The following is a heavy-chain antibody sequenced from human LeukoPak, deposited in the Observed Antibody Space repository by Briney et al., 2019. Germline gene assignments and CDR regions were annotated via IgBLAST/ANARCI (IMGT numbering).Heavy chain of an antibody. J-gene: IGHJ5*02. CDR2: IYPDDSDT. D-gene: IGHD2-21*02. V-gene: IGHV5-51*01. CDR1: GYSFSEYW. Sequence: GESLKISCKGYGYSFSEYWIGWVRQMPGKGLEWMGIIYPDDSDTRYSPSFQGQVTISADKSISTAYLQWSSLKASDTAMYYCTRHPWPVATAAGCFDPWGQGTLVTVSS. CDR3: TRHPWPVATAAGCFDP.